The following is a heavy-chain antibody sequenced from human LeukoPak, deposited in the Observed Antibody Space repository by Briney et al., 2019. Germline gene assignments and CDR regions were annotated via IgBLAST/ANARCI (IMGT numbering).Heavy chain of an antibody. CDR3: AKARMEALGTGAFDV. CDR2: FSATDGSA. CDR1: GFTFSIHA. V-gene: IGHV3-23*01. J-gene: IGHJ3*01. Sequence: GGSLRLSCAASGFTFSIHAMTWVRRAPGKGLEWVAAFSATDGSAQYAESVKGRFTISRDNSKNTLYLQMNRMRAEDTAVYYCAKARMEALGTGAFDVWGQGTMVTVSS. D-gene: IGHD6-13*01.